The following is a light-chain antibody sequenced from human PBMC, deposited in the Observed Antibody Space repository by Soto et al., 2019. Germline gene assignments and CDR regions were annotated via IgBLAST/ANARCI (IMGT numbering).Light chain of an antibody. CDR2: EVS. CDR3: SSYTRSSTSYV. Sequence: QSALTQPASVSGSPGQSITISCTGTSSDVGGYNYVSWYQQHPGKAPKLMISEVSHRPSGVSNRFSGSKSGNTASLTISGLQAEDEADYYCSSYTRSSTSYVFGSGTKLTVL. CDR1: SSDVGGYNY. V-gene: IGLV2-14*01. J-gene: IGLJ1*01.